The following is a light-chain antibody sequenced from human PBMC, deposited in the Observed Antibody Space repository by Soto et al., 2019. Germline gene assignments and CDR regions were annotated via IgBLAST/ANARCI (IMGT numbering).Light chain of an antibody. J-gene: IGKJ3*01. V-gene: IGKV3-20*01. CDR2: GAS. Sequence: EIVLTQSPGTLSLSPGERATLSCRASQSVSRDYVGWYQQKPGQAPRLLLYGASSRATGIPDSLSGSGSGTDFTLTISRLEPEDFEVYYCQQYGNSPLTFGPGTKLEIK. CDR1: QSVSRDY. CDR3: QQYGNSPLT.